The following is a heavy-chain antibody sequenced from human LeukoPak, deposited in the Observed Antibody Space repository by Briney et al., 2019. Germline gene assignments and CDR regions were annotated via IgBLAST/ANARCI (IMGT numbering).Heavy chain of an antibody. J-gene: IGHJ6*03. Sequence: SVKVSCKASGGTFSSYTISWVRQAPGQGLEWMGRIIPILGIANYAQKFQGRVTITADKSTSTAYMELSSLRSEDTAVYYCARRIEMTTVTARLRSNYYYYMDVWGKGTTVTVSS. CDR2: IIPILGIA. CDR1: GGTFSSYT. D-gene: IGHD4-17*01. V-gene: IGHV1-69*02. CDR3: ARRIEMTTVTARLRSNYYYYMDV.